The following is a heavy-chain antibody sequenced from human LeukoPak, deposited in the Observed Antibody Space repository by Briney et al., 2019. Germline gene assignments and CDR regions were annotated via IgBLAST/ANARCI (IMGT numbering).Heavy chain of an antibody. CDR3: ARVHGDYGYYYYYMDV. CDR2: INPNSGGT. D-gene: IGHD4-17*01. Sequence: ASVKVSCKASGYTFTSYYMHWVRQAPGQGLEWMGWINPNSGGTNYAQKFQGRVTMTRDTSISTAYMELSRLRSDDTAVYYCARVHGDYGYYYYYMDVWGKGTTVTVSS. V-gene: IGHV1-2*02. J-gene: IGHJ6*03. CDR1: GYTFTSYY.